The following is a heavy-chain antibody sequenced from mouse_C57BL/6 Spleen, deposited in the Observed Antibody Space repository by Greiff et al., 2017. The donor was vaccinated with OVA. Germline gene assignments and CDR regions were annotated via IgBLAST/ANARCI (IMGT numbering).Heavy chain of an antibody. V-gene: IGHV1-54*01. J-gene: IGHJ2*01. D-gene: IGHD1-1*01. Sequence: QVQLQQSGAELVRPGTSVKVSCKASGYAFTNYLIEWVKQRPGQGLEWIGVINPGSGGTNYNEQFKGKATLTADKSSSTAYMQLSSLTSEDSAVYVSARRVTTVVAGDYWGQGTTLTVSS. CDR2: INPGSGGT. CDR3: ARRVTTVVAGDY. CDR1: GYAFTNYL.